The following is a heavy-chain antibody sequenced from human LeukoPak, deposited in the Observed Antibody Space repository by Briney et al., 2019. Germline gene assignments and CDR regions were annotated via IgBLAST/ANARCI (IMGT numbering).Heavy chain of an antibody. CDR2: IWYDGSNK. Sequence: GRSLRLSCAASGFTFSSYGMHWVRQAPGKGLEWVAVIWYDGSNKYYADSVKGRFTISRDNSKNTLYLQMNSLRAEDTAVYYCAREAYYEWGYCFDYWGQGTLATVSS. V-gene: IGHV3-33*01. D-gene: IGHD3-22*01. J-gene: IGHJ4*02. CDR1: GFTFSSYG. CDR3: AREAYYEWGYCFDY.